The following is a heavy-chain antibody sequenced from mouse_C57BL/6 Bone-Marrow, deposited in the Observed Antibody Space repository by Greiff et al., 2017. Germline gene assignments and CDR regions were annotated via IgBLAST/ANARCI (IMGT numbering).Heavy chain of an antibody. D-gene: IGHD2-4*01. Sequence: QVQLQQSGAELVKPGASVKLSCKASGYTFTSYWMHWVKQRPGQGLEWIGMIHPNSGSTNYNEKFKSKATLTVTKSSSTAYMRLSSLTSEDSAVYYCAGDYDSFAYWGQGTRVTVSA. CDR3: AGDYDSFAY. J-gene: IGHJ3*01. CDR2: IHPNSGST. CDR1: GYTFTSYW. V-gene: IGHV1-64*01.